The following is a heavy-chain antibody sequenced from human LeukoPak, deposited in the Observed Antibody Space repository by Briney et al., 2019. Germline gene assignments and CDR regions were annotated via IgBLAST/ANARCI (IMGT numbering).Heavy chain of an antibody. D-gene: IGHD4-23*01. CDR1: GGSFSGYY. Sequence: PSETLSLTCAVYGGSFSGYYWIWIRQPPGKGLEWIGEINHSGSTNYNPSLKSRVTISLDTSKNQLSLRLSSVTAADTAVYFCARAPYGGALDYWGQGTLVTVSS. CDR3: ARAPYGGALDY. CDR2: INHSGST. J-gene: IGHJ4*02. V-gene: IGHV4-34*01.